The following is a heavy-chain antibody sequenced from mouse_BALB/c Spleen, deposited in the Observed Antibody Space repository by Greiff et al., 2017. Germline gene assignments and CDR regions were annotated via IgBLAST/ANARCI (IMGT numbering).Heavy chain of an antibody. CDR1: GYSFTGYT. Sequence: VQLQPSGPELVTPGASLKISCKASGYSFTGYTMNWVQQSHGKNLEWLGLINPYNGGTSYNQKFKGKATLTVDKSSSTAYMERLSLTSEDSAVYYGARENRYDGDWYFEVWGAGTTVTVSS. D-gene: IGHD2-14*01. CDR3: ARENRYDGDWYFEV. CDR2: INPYNGGT. J-gene: IGHJ1*01. V-gene: IGHV1-18*01.